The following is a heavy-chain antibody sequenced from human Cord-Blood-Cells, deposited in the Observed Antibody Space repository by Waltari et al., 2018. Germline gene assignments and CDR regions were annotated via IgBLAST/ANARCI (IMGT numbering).Heavy chain of an antibody. CDR2: INHSGST. D-gene: IGHD3-22*01. Sequence: QVQLQQWGAGLLKPSETLSLTCAVYGGSFSGYYWSWIRQPPGKALEWIGEINHSGSTNYNPSLKSRVTISVDTSKNQFSLKLSSVTAADTAVYYCARRTDWNYYDSSGYYYFDYWGQGTLVTVSS. CDR3: ARRTDWNYYDSSGYYYFDY. J-gene: IGHJ4*02. CDR1: GGSFSGYY. V-gene: IGHV4-34*01.